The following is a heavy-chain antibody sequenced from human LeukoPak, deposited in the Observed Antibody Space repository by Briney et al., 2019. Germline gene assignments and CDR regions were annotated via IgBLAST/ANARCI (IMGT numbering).Heavy chain of an antibody. CDR2: IYHSGST. CDR3: ARTGSSIAARHRGLPDY. Sequence: SETLSLTCTVSGGSISSGGYYWSWIRQPPGKGLEWIGYIYHSGSTYYNPSLKSRVTISVDRSKNQFSLKLSSVTAADTAVYYCARTGSSIAARHRGLPDYWGQGTLVTVSS. CDR1: GGSISSGGYY. D-gene: IGHD6-6*01. V-gene: IGHV4-30-2*01. J-gene: IGHJ4*02.